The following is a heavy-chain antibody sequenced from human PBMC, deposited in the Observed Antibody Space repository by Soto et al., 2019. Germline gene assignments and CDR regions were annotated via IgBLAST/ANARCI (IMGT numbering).Heavy chain of an antibody. Sequence: SETLSLTCTVSGGSISSYYWSWIRQPPGKGLEWIGYIYYSGSTNYNPSLKSRVTISVDTSKNQFSLKLSSVTAADTAVYYCARHYPIPYYDILTGSNDAFDIWGQGTMVTVSS. CDR3: ARHYPIPYYDILTGSNDAFDI. D-gene: IGHD3-9*01. J-gene: IGHJ3*02. CDR2: IYYSGST. CDR1: GGSISSYY. V-gene: IGHV4-59*08.